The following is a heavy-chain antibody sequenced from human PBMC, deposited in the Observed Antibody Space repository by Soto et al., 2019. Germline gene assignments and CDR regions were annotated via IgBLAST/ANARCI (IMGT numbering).Heavy chain of an antibody. Sequence: ASVKGSCKASGYTFTSYAMHWVRQAPGQRLEWMGWINAGNGNTKYSQKFQGRVTITRDTSASTAYMELSSLRSEDTAVYYCARDQIVGRYYGSGSYYKHAFDIWGQGTMVTVSS. V-gene: IGHV1-3*01. D-gene: IGHD3-10*01. CDR1: GYTFTSYA. J-gene: IGHJ3*02. CDR2: INAGNGNT. CDR3: ARDQIVGRYYGSGSYYKHAFDI.